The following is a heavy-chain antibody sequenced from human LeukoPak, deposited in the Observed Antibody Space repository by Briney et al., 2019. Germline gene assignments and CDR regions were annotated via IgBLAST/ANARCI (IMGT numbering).Heavy chain of an antibody. CDR2: ISAYNGNT. J-gene: IGHJ4*02. CDR3: ARVGHSGYGWYIDY. CDR1: GGTFSGYA. V-gene: IGHV1-18*01. D-gene: IGHD5-12*01. Sequence: ASVKVSCKASGGTFSGYAISWVRQAPGQGLEWMGWISAYNGNTNYAQKLQGRVTMTTDTSTSTAYMELRSLRSDDTAVYYCARVGHSGYGWYIDYWGQGTLVTVSS.